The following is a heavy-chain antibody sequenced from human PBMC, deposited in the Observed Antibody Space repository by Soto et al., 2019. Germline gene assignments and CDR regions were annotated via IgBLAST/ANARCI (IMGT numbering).Heavy chain of an antibody. V-gene: IGHV4-39*01. CDR2: TYYSGNT. CDR3: ARHRLYSSSPGPLGMDV. D-gene: IGHD6-6*01. CDR1: GASMAKNNHY. Sequence: SETLSLTCTVSGASMAKNNHYWAWIRQPPGKGLEWIATTYYSGNTYYNPSLKSRVTVSVDTSNNQFSLKLSSVTAADTAVYYCARHRLYSSSPGPLGMDVWGQGTTDTVSS. J-gene: IGHJ6*02.